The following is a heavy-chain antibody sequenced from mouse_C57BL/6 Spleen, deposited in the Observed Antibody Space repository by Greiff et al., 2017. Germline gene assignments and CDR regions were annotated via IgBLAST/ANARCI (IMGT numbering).Heavy chain of an antibody. V-gene: IGHV1-15*01. CDR2: IDPETGGT. Sequence: QVQLKESGAELVRPGASVTLSCKASGYTFTDYEMHWVKQTPVHGLEWIGAIDPETGGTAYNQKFKGKAILTADKSSSTAYMELRSLTSEDSAVYYCAYYSNYAYYFDYWGQSTTRTVSS. D-gene: IGHD2-5*01. J-gene: IGHJ2*01. CDR3: AYYSNYAYYFDY. CDR1: GYTFTDYE.